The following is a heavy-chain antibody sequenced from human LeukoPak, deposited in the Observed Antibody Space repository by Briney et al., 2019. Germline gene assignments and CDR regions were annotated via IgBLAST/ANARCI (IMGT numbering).Heavy chain of an antibody. D-gene: IGHD2-2*01. Sequence: PSETLSLTCAVYGGSFSGYYWSWIRQPPGKGLEWIGEINHSGSTNYNPSLKSRVTISVDTSKNQFSLKLSSVTPADTAVYYCARGQGIVVVPAANWFDPWGQGTLVTVSS. CDR1: GGSFSGYY. V-gene: IGHV4-34*01. J-gene: IGHJ5*02. CDR2: INHSGST. CDR3: ARGQGIVVVPAANWFDP.